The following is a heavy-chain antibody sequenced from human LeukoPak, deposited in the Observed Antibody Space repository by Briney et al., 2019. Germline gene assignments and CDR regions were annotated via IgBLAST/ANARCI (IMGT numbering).Heavy chain of an antibody. CDR2: ISGSGGST. D-gene: IGHD3-10*01. J-gene: IGHJ4*02. CDR3: AKISKGYGSGSYYSYYFDY. V-gene: IGHV3-23*01. CDR1: GFTFSSYA. Sequence: GGSLRLSCAASGFTFSSYAMSWVRQAPGKGLEWVSAISGSGGSTYYADSVKGRFTISRDNSKNTLYLRMNSLRAEDTAVYYCAKISKGYGSGSYYSYYFDYWGQGTLVTVSS.